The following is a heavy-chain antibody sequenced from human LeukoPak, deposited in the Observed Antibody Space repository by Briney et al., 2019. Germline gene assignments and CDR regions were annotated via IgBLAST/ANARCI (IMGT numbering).Heavy chain of an antibody. CDR1: GFTFTKYG. CDR2: MRSDESST. J-gene: IGHJ4*02. CDR3: AKDAAGDTFFDS. Sequence: GGSLRLSCAASGFTFTKYGMHWVRQAPAKGPEWVAFMRSDESSTHYADSAKGRFAISRDNSKNMLYLQMNRLRREDTAIYFCAKDAAGDTFFDSWGQGVLVTVSA. D-gene: IGHD5-18*01. V-gene: IGHV3-30*02.